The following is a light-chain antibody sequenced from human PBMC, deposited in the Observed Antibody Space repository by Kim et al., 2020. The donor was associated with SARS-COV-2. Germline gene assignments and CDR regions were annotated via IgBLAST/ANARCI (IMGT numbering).Light chain of an antibody. V-gene: IGLV3-19*01. CDR2: GKN. CDR3: NSRDNNDNVL. CDR1: SLRTYY. Sequence: AVGQTVRITCQGDSLRTYYTTWFQQKPGQAPIVVFDGKNNRPSGIPDRFSGSSSGNTASLTITANQAGDEADYYCNSRDNNDNVLFGGGTQLTVL. J-gene: IGLJ2*01.